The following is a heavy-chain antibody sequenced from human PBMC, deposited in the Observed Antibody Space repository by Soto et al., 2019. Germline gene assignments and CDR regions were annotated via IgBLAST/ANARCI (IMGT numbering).Heavy chain of an antibody. J-gene: IGHJ6*02. Sequence: SVKVSCKASGVTFSSYAISWVRQAPGQGLDWMGGIIPIFGTANDAQKFQGRVTITADESTSTAYMKLSSLRSEDTAVYYCARVMGGTNERILGETSSSPRYYYGMDVWGQGTTVTVSS. CDR3: ARVMGGTNERILGETSSSPRYYYGMDV. CDR1: GVTFSSYA. V-gene: IGHV1-69*13. CDR2: IIPIFGTA. D-gene: IGHD6-13*01.